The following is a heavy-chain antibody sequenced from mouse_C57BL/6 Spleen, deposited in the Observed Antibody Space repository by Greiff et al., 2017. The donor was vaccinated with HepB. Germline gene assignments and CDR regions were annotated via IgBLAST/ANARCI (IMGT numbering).Heavy chain of an antibody. D-gene: IGHD1-1*01. J-gene: IGHJ2*01. CDR2: INPSSGYT. CDR1: GYTFTSYT. V-gene: IGHV1-4*01. CDR3: ARSLYYGSSYFDY. Sequence: VQRVESGAELARPGASVKMSCKASGYTFTSYTMHWVKQRPGQGLEWIGYINPSSGYTKYNQKFKDKATLTADKSSSTAYMQLSSLTSEDSAVYYCARSLYYGSSYFDYWGQGTTLTVSS.